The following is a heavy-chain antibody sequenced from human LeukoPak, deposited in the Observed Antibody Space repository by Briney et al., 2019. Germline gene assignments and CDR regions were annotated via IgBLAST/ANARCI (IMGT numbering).Heavy chain of an antibody. CDR3: ARDDVGMGGSSNPYFDY. J-gene: IGHJ4*02. CDR1: GYSISSGYY. V-gene: IGHV4-38-2*02. D-gene: IGHD1-26*01. CDR2: IYYSGST. Sequence: SETLSLTCTVSGYSISSGYYWGWIRQPPGKGLEWIGSIYYSGSTYYNPSLKSRVTISVDTSKNQFSLKLSSVTAADTAVYYCARDDVGMGGSSNPYFDYWGQGTLVTVSS.